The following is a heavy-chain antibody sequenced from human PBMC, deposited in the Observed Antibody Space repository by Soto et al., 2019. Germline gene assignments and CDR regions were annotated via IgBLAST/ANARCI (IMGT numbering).Heavy chain of an antibody. D-gene: IGHD7-27*01. Sequence: QVQLQESGPGLVKPSETLSLTCTVSGGSISSYYWSWIRQPPGKGLEWIGYIYYSGSTNYNPSLKSRVTISVDTSKNQFSLKLISVTAADTAVYYCARAWGFAFDFWGQGTMVTISS. V-gene: IGHV4-59*01. CDR3: ARAWGFAFDF. CDR2: IYYSGST. CDR1: GGSISSYY. J-gene: IGHJ3*01.